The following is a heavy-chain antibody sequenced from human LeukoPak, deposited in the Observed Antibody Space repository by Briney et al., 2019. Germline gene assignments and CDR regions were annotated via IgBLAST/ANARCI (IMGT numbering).Heavy chain of an antibody. J-gene: IGHJ4*02. V-gene: IGHV4-39*01. CDR2: IYYSGST. Sequence: PSGTLSLTCTVSGGSISSSSYYWGWIRQPPGKGLEWIGSIYYSGSTYYNPSLKSRVTISVDTSKNQFSLKLSSVTAADTAVYYCAKYSSSIDYWGQGTPVTVSS. CDR3: AKYSSSIDY. D-gene: IGHD6-13*01. CDR1: GGSISSSSYY.